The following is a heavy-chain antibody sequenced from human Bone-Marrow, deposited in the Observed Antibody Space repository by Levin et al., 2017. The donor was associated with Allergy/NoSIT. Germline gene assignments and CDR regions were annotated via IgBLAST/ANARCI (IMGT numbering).Heavy chain of an antibody. CDR1: GYTFTNYW. CDR2: IDPSDSYT. Sequence: GESLKISCKGSGYTFTNYWISWIRQMPGKGLEWMGRIDPSDSYTNYSPSFQGHVTISVDTSISTAYLQWSSLKASDTAIYYCASRLYYGSGKHFWGQGTLVTVSS. J-gene: IGHJ4*02. D-gene: IGHD3-10*01. CDR3: ASRLYYGSGKHF. V-gene: IGHV5-10-1*01.